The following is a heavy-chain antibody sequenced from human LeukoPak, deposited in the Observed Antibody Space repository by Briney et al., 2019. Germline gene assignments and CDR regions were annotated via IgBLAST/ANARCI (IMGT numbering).Heavy chain of an antibody. Sequence: GGSLRLSCAASGFTFSSYWMSWVRQAPGKGLEWVSFIRSKAYGGTTEYAASVKGRFTISRDDSKSIAYLQMNSLKTEDTAVYYCTRGHGAAAGLLHSWGQGTLVTVSS. CDR3: TRGHGAAAGLLHS. CDR2: IRSKAYGGTT. D-gene: IGHD6-13*01. CDR1: GFTFSSYW. J-gene: IGHJ4*02. V-gene: IGHV3-49*04.